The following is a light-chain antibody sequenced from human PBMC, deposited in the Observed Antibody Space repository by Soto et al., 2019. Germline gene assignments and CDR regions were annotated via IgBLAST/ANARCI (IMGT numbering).Light chain of an antibody. V-gene: IGKV1-5*03. CDR2: KAS. CDR1: QSISTW. Sequence: DIQMTQSPSTLPASVGDRVTISCLASQSISTWLTWYQQKPGRAPKVLIYKASSLQSGVPSRFSGSGSGTEFTLTISSLQPDDFATYYCQHYNSYSEAFGQGTKGDIK. CDR3: QHYNSYSEA. J-gene: IGKJ1*01.